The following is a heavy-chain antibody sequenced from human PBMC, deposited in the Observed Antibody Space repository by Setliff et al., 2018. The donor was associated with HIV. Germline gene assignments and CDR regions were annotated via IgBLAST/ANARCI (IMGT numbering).Heavy chain of an antibody. CDR2: IFHAGST. V-gene: IGHV4-39*01. J-gene: IGHJ4*02. Sequence: PSETLSLTCTVSGGSISGSSYYWGWIRQSPEKGLEWIGSIFHAGSTYYSPSLNSRFTISVDTSKNQFSLKLRSVTAADTAVYYCARQPLYNDYDWRSYYFDYWGQGSLVTVSS. D-gene: IGHD5-12*01. CDR1: GGSISGSSYY. CDR3: ARQPLYNDYDWRSYYFDY.